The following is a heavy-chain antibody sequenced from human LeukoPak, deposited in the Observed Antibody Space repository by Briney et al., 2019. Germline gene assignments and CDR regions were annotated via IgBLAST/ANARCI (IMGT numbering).Heavy chain of an antibody. CDR1: GFTFSSYS. V-gene: IGHV3-21*01. Sequence: GGSLRLSCAASGFTFSSYSMNWVRQAPGKGLEWVSSISSSSSYIYYADSVKGRFTISRDNAKNSLYLQMNSPRAEDTAVYYCARDASSSYYYYYYMDVWGKGTTVTVSS. D-gene: IGHD6-6*01. CDR3: ARDASSSYYYYYYMDV. CDR2: ISSSSSYI. J-gene: IGHJ6*03.